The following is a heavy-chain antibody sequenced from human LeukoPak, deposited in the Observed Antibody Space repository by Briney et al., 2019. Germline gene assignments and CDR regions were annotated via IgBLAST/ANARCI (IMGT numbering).Heavy chain of an antibody. D-gene: IGHD3-10*01. CDR2: IRWDGGST. V-gene: IGHV3-43*01. CDR1: GFTVDESN. CDR3: AKGNHYASEQYNWSAP. J-gene: IGHJ5*02. Sequence: GSLRLSCAASGFTVDESNMQWVRPGPGKGLGWVGLIRWDGGSTYYADSVKGRFTISRDNSKNFVYLQMSSLRTEDTALYYCAKGNHYASEQYNWSAPWGQGTLVTVSS.